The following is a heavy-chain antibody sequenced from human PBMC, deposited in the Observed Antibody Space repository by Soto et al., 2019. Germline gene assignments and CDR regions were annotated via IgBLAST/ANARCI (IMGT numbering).Heavy chain of an antibody. D-gene: IGHD6-19*01. V-gene: IGHV3-30-3*01. Sequence: QVRLVESGGGVVQPGRSLRLSCTASGFSFSSYAMYWFRQPPGQGLAWVAVISHDGINTHYADSVKGRVTVSRDNSNHSRDVQLNSLRGEDTAMYYCARDMYSSDYFVKWFEPWGQGTLVTVSS. CDR1: GFSFSSYA. CDR3: ARDMYSSDYFVKWFEP. CDR2: ISHDGINT. J-gene: IGHJ5*02.